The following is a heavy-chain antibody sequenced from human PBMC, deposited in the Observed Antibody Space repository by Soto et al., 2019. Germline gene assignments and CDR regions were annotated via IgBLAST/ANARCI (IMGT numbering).Heavy chain of an antibody. CDR1: GGSISSSSYY. J-gene: IGHJ4*02. CDR2: IYYSGST. D-gene: IGHD1-26*01. CDR3: ARHAGVGARLGY. V-gene: IGHV4-39*01. Sequence: ETLSLTCTVSGGSISSSSYYWGWIRQPPGKGLEWIGSIYYSGSTYYNPSLKSRVTISVDTSKNQFSLKLSSVTAADTAVYYCARHAGVGARLGYWGQGTLVTVSS.